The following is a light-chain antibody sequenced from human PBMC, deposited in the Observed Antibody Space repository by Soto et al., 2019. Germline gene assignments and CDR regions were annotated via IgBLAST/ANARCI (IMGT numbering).Light chain of an antibody. Sequence: SVLTQPPSASGSPGQSVTISCTGTSSDVGAYDYVSWFQQHPGKAPKLIIYQVTKRPSGVPDRFSGSKSGNTASLTVSGLQAEDEADYFCSSYVVSYNWVFGGGTKLTVL. V-gene: IGLV2-8*01. CDR3: SSYVVSYNWV. CDR1: SSDVGAYDY. CDR2: QVT. J-gene: IGLJ3*02.